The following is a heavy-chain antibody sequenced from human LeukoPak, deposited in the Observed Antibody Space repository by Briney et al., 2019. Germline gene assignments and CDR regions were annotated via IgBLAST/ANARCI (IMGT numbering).Heavy chain of an antibody. CDR2: INHSGST. V-gene: IGHV4-34*01. CDR3: ARDNGRNSYGMDV. Sequence: PSETLSLTCAVYGGSFSGYYWSWIRQPPGKGLEWIGEINHSGSTNYNPSLKSRVTISVDTSKNQFSLKLSSVTAADTAVYYCARDNGRNSYGMDVWGQGITVTVSS. CDR1: GGSFSGYY. J-gene: IGHJ6*02. D-gene: IGHD1-14*01.